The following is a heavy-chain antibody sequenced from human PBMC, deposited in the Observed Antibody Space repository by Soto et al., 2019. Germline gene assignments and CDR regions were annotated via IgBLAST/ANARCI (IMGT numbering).Heavy chain of an antibody. CDR1: GFTFSGSA. J-gene: IGHJ6*02. Sequence: GGSLRLSCAASGFTFSGSAMHWVRQASGKGLEWVGRIRSKANSYATAYAASVKGRFTISRDDSKNTAYLQMNSLKTEDTAVYYCTSTYGSGSYYTNYYYGMDVWGQGTTVTVSS. V-gene: IGHV3-73*01. CDR2: IRSKANSYAT. D-gene: IGHD3-10*01. CDR3: TSTYGSGSYYTNYYYGMDV.